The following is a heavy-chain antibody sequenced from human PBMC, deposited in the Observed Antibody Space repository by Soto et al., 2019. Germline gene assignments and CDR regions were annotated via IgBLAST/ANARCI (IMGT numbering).Heavy chain of an antibody. CDR1: GGTFSSYA. CDR3: ARSLCGGDCYYPPNWYFDL. J-gene: IGHJ2*01. V-gene: IGHV1-69*06. Sequence: QVQLVQSGAEVKKPGSSVKVSCKASGGTFSSYAISWVRQAPGQGLEWMGGIIPIFGTANYAQKFQGRVTINADKSTSTAYMELSSLRSEDTAVYYCARSLCGGDCYYPPNWYFDLWGRGTLVTVSS. CDR2: IIPIFGTA. D-gene: IGHD2-21*02.